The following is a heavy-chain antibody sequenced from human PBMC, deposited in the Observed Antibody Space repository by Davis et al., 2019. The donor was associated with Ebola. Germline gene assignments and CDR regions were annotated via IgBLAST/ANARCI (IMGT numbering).Heavy chain of an antibody. J-gene: IGHJ4*02. CDR2: ISAYNGNT. CDR3: ARDRYSDGSGYFFEQSH. V-gene: IGHV1-18*01. D-gene: IGHD3-22*01. CDR1: GYSFLIYG. Sequence: ASVKVSCKASGYSFLIYGITWVRQAPGQGLEWLGWISAYNGNTKYSQKFQGRVTMTADTSTSTAQMELRSLRSEDTAMYYCARDRYSDGSGYFFEQSHWGQGTLVTVSS.